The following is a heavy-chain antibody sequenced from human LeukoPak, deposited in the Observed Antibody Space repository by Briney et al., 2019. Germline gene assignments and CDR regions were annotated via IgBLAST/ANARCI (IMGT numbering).Heavy chain of an antibody. D-gene: IGHD3-10*01. J-gene: IGHJ4*02. CDR3: ARDDYGSGSWNDY. CDR1: GFTFSTYW. CDR2: IKADGGEK. Sequence: GGSLRLSCAASGFTFSTYWMNWFRQTPGKGLEWVAKIKADGGEKDHVASVKGRFTISRDNAKNSLYLQMNSLRPEDTALYYCARDDYGSGSWNDYWGQGTLVTVSS. V-gene: IGHV3-7*03.